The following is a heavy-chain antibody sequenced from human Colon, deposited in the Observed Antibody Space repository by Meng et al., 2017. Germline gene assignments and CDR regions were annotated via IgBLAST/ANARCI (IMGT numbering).Heavy chain of an antibody. D-gene: IGHD4-17*01. J-gene: IGHJ5*02. Sequence: QGQLVQSGGAVKKAGSSVKVSWKASGGTFSGFAMAWLRQAPGQGLEWMGGIIPAFGTTTYARQFEGRLTITADEATSTAYMELSSLTSDDTAVYYCARRPPDYGDYNWFDPWGQGTLVTVS. CDR3: ARRPPDYGDYNWFDP. CDR1: GGTFSGFA. CDR2: IIPAFGTT. V-gene: IGHV1-69*01.